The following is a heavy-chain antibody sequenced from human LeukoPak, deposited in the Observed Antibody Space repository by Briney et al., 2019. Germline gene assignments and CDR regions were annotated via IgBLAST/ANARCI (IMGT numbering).Heavy chain of an antibody. J-gene: IGHJ6*02. CDR1: GFTFSNYG. CDR3: AKDLSSSWYYYYYGMDV. Sequence: GGSLRLSCAASGFTFSNYGMHWVRQAPGKGLEWVAVIWYDGSNKYYADSVKGRFTISRDNSKNTLYLQMNSLRAEDTAVYYCAKDLSSSWYYYYYGMDVWGQGTTVTVSS. D-gene: IGHD6-13*01. CDR2: IWYDGSNK. V-gene: IGHV3-33*06.